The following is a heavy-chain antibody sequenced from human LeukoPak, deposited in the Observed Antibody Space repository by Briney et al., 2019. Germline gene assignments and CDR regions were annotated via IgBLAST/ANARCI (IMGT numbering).Heavy chain of an antibody. Sequence: SVKVSCKASGGTFSSYAISWVRQAPGQGLEWMGGIIPIFGTANYAQKFQGRVTITADKSTSTAYMELSSLRSEDTAVYYYARGIQLWPTPYWYFDLWGRGTLVTVSS. V-gene: IGHV1-69*06. J-gene: IGHJ2*01. D-gene: IGHD5-18*01. CDR1: GGTFSSYA. CDR3: ARGIQLWPTPYWYFDL. CDR2: IIPIFGTA.